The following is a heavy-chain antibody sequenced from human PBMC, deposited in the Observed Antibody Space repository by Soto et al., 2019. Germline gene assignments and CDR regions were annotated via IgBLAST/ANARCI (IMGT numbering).Heavy chain of an antibody. CDR2: IIPIFGTA. CDR1: GGTFSSYA. CDR3: ARTTQPQSVQQQLVLDNWFDP. Sequence: SVKVSCKASGGTFSSYAISWVRQAPGQGLEWMGGIIPIFGTANYAQKFQGRVTITADESTSTAYMVLSSLRSEDTAVYYCARTTQPQSVQQQLVLDNWFDPWGQGTLVTVSS. D-gene: IGHD6-13*01. J-gene: IGHJ5*02. V-gene: IGHV1-69*13.